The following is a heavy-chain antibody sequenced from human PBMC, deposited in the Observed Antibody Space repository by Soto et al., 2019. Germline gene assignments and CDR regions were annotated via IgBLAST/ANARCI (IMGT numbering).Heavy chain of an antibody. CDR1: GGSISSYY. CDR3: ARACSSNSCYDVFDY. CDR2: IYTSGST. V-gene: IGHV4-4*07. Sequence: SETLSLTCSVSGGSISSYYWSWIRQPAGKGLEWIGRIYTSGSTNYNPSLKSRVTMSVDTSKNQFSLKLSSVTAADTAVYYCARACSSNSCYDVFDYWGQGTLVTVSS. D-gene: IGHD2-2*01. J-gene: IGHJ4*02.